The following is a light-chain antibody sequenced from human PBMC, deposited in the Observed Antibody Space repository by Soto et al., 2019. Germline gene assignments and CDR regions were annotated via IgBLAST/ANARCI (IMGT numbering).Light chain of an antibody. CDR3: QQYSDWPQT. Sequence: EIVLTQSPATLSVSPGGRATLFCRASQSVSSNLAWYQQQPGQPPRLLIYHTSTRATGIPGRFSGSGSGTEFTLTISGLHSEDLAVYYRQQYSDWPQTFGQGTKVDIK. CDR1: QSVSSN. V-gene: IGKV3-15*01. CDR2: HTS. J-gene: IGKJ1*01.